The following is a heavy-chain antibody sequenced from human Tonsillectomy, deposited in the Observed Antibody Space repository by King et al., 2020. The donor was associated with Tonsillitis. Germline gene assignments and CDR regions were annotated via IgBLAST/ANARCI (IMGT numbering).Heavy chain of an antibody. D-gene: IGHD3-9*01. CDR2: RRHDGSEQ. CDR1: GFTFSRDL. J-gene: IGHJ3*02. Sequence: VQLVESGGGLVRPGGSLRLSCAASGFTFSRDLMTSVRQTPGKGLEWGANRRHDGSEQHYLESVKGRFTISRDNAKNSLYLQMNSLRAEDTAVYYCARDQTSFMSDITVYYDALDMWGQGTMVTVSS. CDR3: ARDQTSFMSDITVYYDALDM. V-gene: IGHV3-7*04.